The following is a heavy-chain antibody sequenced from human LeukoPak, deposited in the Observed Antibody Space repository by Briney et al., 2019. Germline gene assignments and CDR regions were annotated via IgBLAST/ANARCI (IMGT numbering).Heavy chain of an antibody. V-gene: IGHV1-2*02. J-gene: IGHJ4*02. CDR2: ILPDGRDT. Sequence: SVKVSCKASGYTFAAHHIHWERQAPGQGLEWMGWILPDGRDTKYSQKFQDRMTLTTDTSTNTAYMELSRLIPDDTAVYYCSGRYGPGPVWGQGTLISASP. D-gene: IGHD3-10*01. CDR1: GYTFAAHH. CDR3: SGRYGPGPV.